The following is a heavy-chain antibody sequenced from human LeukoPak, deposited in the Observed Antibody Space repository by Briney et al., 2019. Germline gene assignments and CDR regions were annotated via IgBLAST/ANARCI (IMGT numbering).Heavy chain of an antibody. J-gene: IGHJ4*02. V-gene: IGHV3-23*01. CDR2: ISGSGVST. Sequence: GGSLRLSCAASGFTFSSYAMSWVRQTPGKGLEWVSAISGSGVSTYYADSVKGRFTISRDNSKSTLYLQMNSLRAEDTAVYYCAKRSSWSAGGWGQGTLVTVSS. CDR1: GFTFSSYA. CDR3: AKRSSWSAGG. D-gene: IGHD6-19*01.